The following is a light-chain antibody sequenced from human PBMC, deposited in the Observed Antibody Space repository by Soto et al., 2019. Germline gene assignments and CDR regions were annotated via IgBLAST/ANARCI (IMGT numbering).Light chain of an antibody. CDR2: DAS. CDR3: QQYNSYSPWT. V-gene: IGKV1-5*01. CDR1: QNINNY. Sequence: IQMTQSPSSLSAYVGDRVTITCQASQNINNYLNWYQQKPGRAPKLLIYDASSLESGVPSRFSGSGSGTEFTLTISSLQPDDFATYYCQQYNSYSPWTFGQGTKVDIK. J-gene: IGKJ1*01.